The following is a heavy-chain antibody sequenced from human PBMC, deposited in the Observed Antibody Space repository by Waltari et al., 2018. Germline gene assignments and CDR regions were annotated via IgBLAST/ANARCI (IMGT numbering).Heavy chain of an antibody. CDR3: AKDLTNYDFWSGYYTNPQLGAFDI. J-gene: IGHJ3*02. CDR2: IYSGGSST. D-gene: IGHD3-3*01. V-gene: IGHV3-23*03. Sequence: EVQLLESGGGLVQPGGSLRLSCATSGFTFSSYAMSCVRQAPGKGLEWVSVIYSGGSSTYYADSVKGRFTISRDNSKNTLYLQMNSLRAEDTAVYYCAKDLTNYDFWSGYYTNPQLGAFDIWGQGTMVTVSS. CDR1: GFTFSSYA.